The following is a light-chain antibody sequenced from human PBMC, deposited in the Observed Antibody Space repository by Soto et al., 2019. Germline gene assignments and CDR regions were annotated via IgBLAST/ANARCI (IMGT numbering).Light chain of an antibody. V-gene: IGLV1-44*01. CDR1: TSNIGKNLIKRSSHIGGNT. CDR2: NDN. J-gene: IGLJ1*01. Sequence: QSVLTQPPSASGTPGQRVTISCSGGTSNIGKNLIKRSSHIGGNTVNWYQHLPGTAPKLLIYNDNERPSGVPDRFSGSKSGTSASLAISGLQSEDEADYYCAAWDDSLNGYVFGTGTKLTVL. CDR3: AAWDDSLNGYV.